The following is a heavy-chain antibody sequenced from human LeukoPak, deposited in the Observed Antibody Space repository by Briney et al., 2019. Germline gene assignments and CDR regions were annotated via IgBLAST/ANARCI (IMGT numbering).Heavy chain of an antibody. J-gene: IGHJ4*02. Sequence: GGSLRLSCAASGFTFSSYGMHWVRQAPGKGLEWVAVISYDGSNKYYADSVKGRFTISRDNSKSTLYLQMNSLRAEDTAVYYCARDARAARLDYFDSWGQGTRVTVSS. CDR2: ISYDGSNK. CDR3: ARDARAARLDYFDS. V-gene: IGHV3-30*03. CDR1: GFTFSSYG. D-gene: IGHD6-6*01.